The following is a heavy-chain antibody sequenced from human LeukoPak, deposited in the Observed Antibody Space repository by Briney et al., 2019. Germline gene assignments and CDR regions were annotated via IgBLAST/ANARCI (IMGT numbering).Heavy chain of an antibody. CDR3: ARRSWYYDFWSGYYSDDAFDI. J-gene: IGHJ3*02. CDR2: INHSGST. Sequence: PSETLSLTGAVYGGSFSGYYWSWIRQPPGKGLEWIGEINHSGSTNYNPSLKSRVTISVDTSKNQFSLKLSSVTAADTAVYYCARRSWYYDFWSGYYSDDAFDIWGQGTMVTVSS. V-gene: IGHV4-34*01. CDR1: GGSFSGYY. D-gene: IGHD3-3*01.